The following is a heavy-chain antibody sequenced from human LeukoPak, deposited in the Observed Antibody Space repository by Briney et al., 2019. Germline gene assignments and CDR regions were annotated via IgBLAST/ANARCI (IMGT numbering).Heavy chain of an antibody. D-gene: IGHD2-15*01. J-gene: IGHJ3*02. CDR1: GGSISSSSYY. CDR3: ARAWAGWSAFDI. CDR2: INHSGST. Sequence: SETLSLTCTVSGGSISSSSYYWSWIRQPPGKGLEWIGEINHSGSTNYNPSLKSRVTISVDTSKNQFSLKLSSVTAADTAVYYCARAWAGWSAFDIWGQGTMVTVSS. V-gene: IGHV4-39*07.